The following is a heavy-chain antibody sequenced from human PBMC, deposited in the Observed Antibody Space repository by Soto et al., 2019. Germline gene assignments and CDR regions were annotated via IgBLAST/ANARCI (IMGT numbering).Heavy chain of an antibody. J-gene: IGHJ4*02. V-gene: IGHV3-11*01. CDR1: GFTFSDYY. CDR2: ISSASSTI. D-gene: IGHD6-13*01. Sequence: QVQLVDSGGGLVKPGGSLRLSCVASGFTFSDYYMSWFRQAPGKGLEWVSYISSASSTISYSDSVKGRFTISRDSAKNSLYLQMNSLRGEDTAVYYCARAMYSSKTDFDYWGQGTLVTVPS. CDR3: ARAMYSSKTDFDY.